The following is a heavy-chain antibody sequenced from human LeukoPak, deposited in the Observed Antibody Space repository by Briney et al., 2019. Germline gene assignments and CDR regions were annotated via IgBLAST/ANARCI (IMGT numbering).Heavy chain of an antibody. Sequence: PGGSLRLSCAASGFTFSSYGMHWVRQAPGKGLEWVAVIWYDGSNKYYADSVKGRFTISRDNSKNTLYLQMNSLRAEDTAVYYCQCEDSSGSVGYWGQGTLVTVSS. CDR2: IWYDGSNK. CDR1: GFTFSSYG. V-gene: IGHV3-33*01. J-gene: IGHJ4*02. CDR3: QCEDSSGSVGY. D-gene: IGHD3-22*01.